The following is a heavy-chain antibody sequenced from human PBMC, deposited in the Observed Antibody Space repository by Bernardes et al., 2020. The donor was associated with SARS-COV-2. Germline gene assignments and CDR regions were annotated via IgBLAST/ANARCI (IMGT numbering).Heavy chain of an antibody. V-gene: IGHV3-74*01. D-gene: IGHD1-1*01. J-gene: IGHJ6*02. Sequence: GGSLRLSCAASGFTFSSYWMHWVRQAPGTGLVWVSRINSDGGRLNYPDSVKGRFTISRENARNTLYLQLNSLRAEDTAVYYCARSWNGDYSFGMDVWGPGTTVTVSS. CDR3: ARSWNGDYSFGMDV. CDR2: INSDGGRL. CDR1: GFTFSSYW.